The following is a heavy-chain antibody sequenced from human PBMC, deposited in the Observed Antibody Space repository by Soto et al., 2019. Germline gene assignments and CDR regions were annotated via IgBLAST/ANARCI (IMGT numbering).Heavy chain of an antibody. CDR3: GRAYSSYDWFDY. Sequence: PSETLSLTCTVSGGSISSYYWSWTRQPPGKGLEWIGYIYYSGSTNYNPSLKSRVTISVDTSKNQFSLKLSSVTAADTAVYCCGRAYSSYDWFDYWGQGTLVSVSS. J-gene: IGHJ4*02. CDR2: IYYSGST. D-gene: IGHD5-12*01. CDR1: GGSISSYY. V-gene: IGHV4-59*01.